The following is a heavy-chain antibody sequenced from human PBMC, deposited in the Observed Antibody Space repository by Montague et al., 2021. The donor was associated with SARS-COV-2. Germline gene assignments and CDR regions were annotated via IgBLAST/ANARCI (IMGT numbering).Heavy chain of an antibody. CDR3: AGGVLAAPPLVDY. J-gene: IGHJ4*02. CDR2: IYASGGT. Sequence: SETLSLTCSVSGAPISGFFWNWIRQPAGKGLEWIGRIYASGGTDYNPSXESRGTMSVDTSKNQFSLKVNSVTAADTAMYYCAGGVLAAPPLVDYWGRGTLVTVSS. CDR1: GAPISGFF. V-gene: IGHV4-4*07. D-gene: IGHD2-15*01.